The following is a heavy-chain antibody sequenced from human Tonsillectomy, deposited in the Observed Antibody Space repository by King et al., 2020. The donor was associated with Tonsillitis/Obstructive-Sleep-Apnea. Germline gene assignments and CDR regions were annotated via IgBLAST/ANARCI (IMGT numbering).Heavy chain of an antibody. CDR1: VGSFSGYY. CDR2: INHSGST. V-gene: IGHV4-34*01. CDR3: ARGYPGPRSSANWFDP. Sequence: VQLQQWGAGLLKPSEPLSLTCAVYVGSFSGYYWSWIRQPPGKGLEWIGEINHSGSTNYNPSLKSRVTISVDTSKNQFSLKLSSVTAADPAVYSCARGYPGPRSSANWFDPWGQGTLVTVSS. D-gene: IGHD6-6*01. J-gene: IGHJ5*02.